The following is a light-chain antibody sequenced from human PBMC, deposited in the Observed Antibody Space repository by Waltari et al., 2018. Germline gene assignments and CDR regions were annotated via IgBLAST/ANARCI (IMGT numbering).Light chain of an antibody. J-gene: IGKJ1*01. V-gene: IGKV3-20*01. CDR3: QHYVRLPVS. CDR1: QSVSRS. CDR2: GAS. Sequence: EIVLTQSPGTLSLSPGERATLSCRACQSVSRSLAWYQQKPGQAPRLLIYGASSRATGVPDSFSGSGSGTDFSLTISRLEPEDFAVYYCQHYVRLPVSFGQGTKVEIK.